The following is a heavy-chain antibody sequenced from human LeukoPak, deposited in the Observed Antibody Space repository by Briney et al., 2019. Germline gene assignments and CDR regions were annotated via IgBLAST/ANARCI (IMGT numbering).Heavy chain of an antibody. CDR2: IYYSGST. V-gene: IGHV4-39*07. CDR1: GGSISSSSYY. D-gene: IGHD1-20*01. CDR3: ARKKRYNWNDNGMFDY. J-gene: IGHJ4*02. Sequence: SETLSLTCTVSGGSISSSSYYWGWIRQPPGKGLEWIESIYYSGSTYYNPSLKSRVTISVDTSKNQFSLKLSSVTAADTAVYYCARKKRYNWNDNGMFDYWGQGTLVTVSS.